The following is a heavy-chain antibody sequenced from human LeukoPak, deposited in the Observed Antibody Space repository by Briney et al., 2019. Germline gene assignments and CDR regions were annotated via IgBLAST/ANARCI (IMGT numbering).Heavy chain of an antibody. V-gene: IGHV3-23*01. Sequence: GGTLRLSCAASGFTFSSYGMSWVRQAPGKGLEWVSAISGSGGSTYYSDSVKGRFTISRDNSKNTLYLQMNSLRAEDTAVYYCATLAGRLLLNHFDYWGQGTLVTVSS. CDR3: ATLAGRLLLNHFDY. J-gene: IGHJ4*02. CDR1: GFTFSSYG. D-gene: IGHD2-15*01. CDR2: ISGSGGST.